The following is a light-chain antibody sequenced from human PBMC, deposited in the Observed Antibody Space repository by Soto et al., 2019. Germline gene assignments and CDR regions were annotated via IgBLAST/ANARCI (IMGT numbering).Light chain of an antibody. J-gene: IGLJ1*01. CDR3: QSYDSSMSVYV. CDR1: SSNIGAGYD. V-gene: IGLV1-40*01. Sequence: SVLTQPPSVSGAPGQRVTISCTGSSSNIGAGYDVHWYQQLPGTAPKLLIYGNSNRPSGVPDRFSGSKSGTSASLAITGLQAEDEADYNSQSYDSSMSVYVFGTGTK. CDR2: GNS.